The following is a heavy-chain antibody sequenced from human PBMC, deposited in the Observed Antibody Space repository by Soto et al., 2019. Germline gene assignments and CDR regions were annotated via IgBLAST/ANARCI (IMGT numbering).Heavy chain of an antibody. CDR2: IYWDDDK. V-gene: IGHV2-5*02. CDR3: AHMATPGTTGGY. Sequence: QITLKESGPPLVKPTQTLTLTCTFSGFSLSTSGVGVGWIRQPPGKALEWLALIYWDDDKRYSRSLKSRLTTTKDTSKNPVAHTMTNMHPVDTATYYCAHMATPGTTGGYWGQGTLVTDS. D-gene: IGHD1-1*01. J-gene: IGHJ4*02. CDR1: GFSLSTSGVG.